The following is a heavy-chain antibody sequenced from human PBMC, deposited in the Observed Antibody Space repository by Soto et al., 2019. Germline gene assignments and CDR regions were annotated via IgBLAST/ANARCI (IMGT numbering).Heavy chain of an antibody. CDR1: GYSFTTYW. CDR3: ARASCKFVDQYHFDN. V-gene: IGHV5-51*01. CDR2: IYPCDSDT. J-gene: IGHJ4*02. Sequence: GESLKISCKGSGYSFTTYWIGWVRQMPGKGLEWMGIIYPCDSDTRYSPSFQSQVTISADNSISTAYLQWGSLRASDTAMYYCARASCKFVDQYHFDNWGQGPLVTVS. D-gene: IGHD2-21*01.